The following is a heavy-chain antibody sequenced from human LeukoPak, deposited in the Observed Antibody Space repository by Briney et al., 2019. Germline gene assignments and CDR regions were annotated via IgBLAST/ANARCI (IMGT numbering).Heavy chain of an antibody. CDR2: VHYSVGT. V-gene: IGHV4-59*01. CDR1: GGSISSYY. D-gene: IGHD4-23*01. CDR3: ARVSYGGNSEGI. J-gene: IGHJ4*02. Sequence: PSETLSLTCTDFGGSISSYYWTWIRQPPGKGLEWIGYVHYSVGTNYNPSLKSRLTISLDTSNNRFSLNLTSVTAADTAVYYCARVSYGGNSEGIWGQGTLVTVSS.